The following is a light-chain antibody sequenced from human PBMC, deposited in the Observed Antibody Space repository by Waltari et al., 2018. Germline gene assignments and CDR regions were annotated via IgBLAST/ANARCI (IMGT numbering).Light chain of an antibody. Sequence: EIVMTQTPLSSPVTLGQPASISCRSSQRLGHSDGNTYLSWLHQRPGQPPRLLSYKVPNRVSGVPDRVSGSGAGTDFTLKISRVTAEDVGIYYCMQSTQFRTFGGGTRVEIK. CDR2: KVP. J-gene: IGKJ4*01. V-gene: IGKV2-24*01. CDR3: MQSTQFRT. CDR1: QRLGHSDGNTY.